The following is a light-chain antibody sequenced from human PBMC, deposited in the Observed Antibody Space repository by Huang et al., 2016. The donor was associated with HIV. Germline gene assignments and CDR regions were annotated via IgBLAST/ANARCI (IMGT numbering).Light chain of an antibody. Sequence: EIVLTQSPATLSVSPGERATLSCRASQSVSTNLAWYQHKPGRAPRLLIYTASTRATGVPARFRGSGSGTDFTLTISSLQSEDFAVYYCQHYNNWLALTFGGGTKVEIK. V-gene: IGKV3-15*01. CDR3: QHYNNWLALT. CDR1: QSVSTN. CDR2: TAS. J-gene: IGKJ4*01.